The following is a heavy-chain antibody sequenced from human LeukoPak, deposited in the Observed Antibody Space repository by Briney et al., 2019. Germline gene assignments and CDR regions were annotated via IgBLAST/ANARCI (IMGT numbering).Heavy chain of an antibody. D-gene: IGHD3-3*01. Sequence: ASVTVSFTASGYTFTSYYMHWVRQAPGQGLERMGIINPSGGSTSYAQKFQGRVTITRDMSTSTVYMELSSLRSEDTAVYYCARDFWSGYYSGYFDYWGQGTLVTVSS. CDR1: GYTFTSYY. J-gene: IGHJ4*02. CDR2: INPSGGST. CDR3: ARDFWSGYYSGYFDY. V-gene: IGHV1-46*01.